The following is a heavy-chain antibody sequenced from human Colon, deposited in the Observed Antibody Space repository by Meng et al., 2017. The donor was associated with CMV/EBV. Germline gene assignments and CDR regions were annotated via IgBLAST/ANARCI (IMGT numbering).Heavy chain of an antibody. CDR1: GYTFTHYA. D-gene: IGHD2-2*01. CDR2: VSTGSGDT. J-gene: IGHJ3*01. V-gene: IGHV1-2*02. Sequence: ASVKVSCKASGYTFTHYAIHWVRQAPGQGLEWVGWVSTGSGDTNSAQKFQGRVTMTVDTSISTAYMDLSSLRSDDTAVYYCAKVGHCSSISCLDAFDVWGPGTMVTVSS. CDR3: AKVGHCSSISCLDAFDV.